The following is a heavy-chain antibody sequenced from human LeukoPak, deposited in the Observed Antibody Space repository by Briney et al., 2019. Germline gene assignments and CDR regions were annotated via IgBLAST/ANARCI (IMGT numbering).Heavy chain of an antibody. V-gene: IGHV4-4*02. D-gene: IGHD1/OR15-1a*01. CDR2: IYLYGTT. Sequence: SETLSLTCSVSIGSISSSKWWSWVRQSPVKGLEWTGEIYLYGTTNYNPSFTSRVTVSVDRSRNQFSLKLTSVTAADTAVYYCARQKWEQQGRDYYFNGLDVWGPGTTVIVSS. J-gene: IGHJ6*02. CDR1: IGSISSSKW. CDR3: ARQKWEQQGRDYYFNGLDV.